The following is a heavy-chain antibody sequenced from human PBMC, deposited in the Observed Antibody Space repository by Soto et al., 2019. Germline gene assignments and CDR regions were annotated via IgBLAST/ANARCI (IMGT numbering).Heavy chain of an antibody. J-gene: IGHJ3*01. Sequence: SETLSLTCTVSGGSISSGSYYWGWIRQPPGKGLEWIGSIYYSGSTYYNPSLKSRVTISVDTSKNQFSLKLSSVTAADTAVYYCARGMTIAAAGTLWGQGTMVTVSS. V-gene: IGHV4-39*01. CDR1: GGSISSGSYY. CDR3: ARGMTIAAAGTL. CDR2: IYYSGST. D-gene: IGHD6-13*01.